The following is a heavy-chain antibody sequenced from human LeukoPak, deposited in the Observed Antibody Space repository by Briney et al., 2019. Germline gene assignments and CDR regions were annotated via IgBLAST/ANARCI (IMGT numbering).Heavy chain of an antibody. Sequence: GGSLRLSCAASGFTFSDYYMSWIRQAPGKGLEWVSYISSGNTIYYADSVKGRFTISRDNAKNSLYLQMNSLRAEDTAVYYCARDWAGGPHDYWGQGTLVTVSS. CDR2: ISSGNTI. J-gene: IGHJ4*02. CDR3: ARDWAGGPHDY. D-gene: IGHD3-10*01. CDR1: GFTFSDYY. V-gene: IGHV3-11*04.